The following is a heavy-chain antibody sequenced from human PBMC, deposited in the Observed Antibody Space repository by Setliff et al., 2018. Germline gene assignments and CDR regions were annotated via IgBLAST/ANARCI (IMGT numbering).Heavy chain of an antibody. CDR2: TYDSGST. Sequence: KPSETLSITCTVPGGPVTRTTTFWGWVRQTPGKGLEWIGSTYDSGSTYYNPSLNSRVTISEDTSKNQFSLKLTSVTAADAAVYYCARAAVASGARADYFDNWGRGTLVTVSS. J-gene: IGHJ4*02. CDR1: GGPVTRTTTF. V-gene: IGHV4-39*07. D-gene: IGHD6-19*01. CDR3: ARAAVASGARADYFDN.